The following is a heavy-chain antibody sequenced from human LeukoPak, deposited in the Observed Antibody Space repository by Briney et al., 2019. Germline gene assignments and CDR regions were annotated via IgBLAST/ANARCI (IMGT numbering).Heavy chain of an antibody. CDR1: GFTFSGHW. CDR3: TRDRSRAEDD. J-gene: IGHJ4*02. V-gene: IGHV3-7*01. CDR2: INQGGSDK. D-gene: IGHD1-14*01. Sequence: GGSLRLSCAASGFTFSGHWMSWVRQAPGKGLEWVANINQGGSDKYYVDSVKGRFTISRDNANNLLYLQTNSLRGEDTAVYYCTRDRSRAEDDWGQGTLVTVSS.